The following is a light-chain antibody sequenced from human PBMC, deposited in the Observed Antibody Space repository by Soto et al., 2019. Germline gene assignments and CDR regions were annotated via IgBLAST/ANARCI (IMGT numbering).Light chain of an antibody. CDR2: DLS. CDR1: HSVSSTY. Sequence: EIVLTQSPGTLSLSPGESATLSCRASHSVSSTYLAWYQQKPGQAPRLLIYDLSRRTTGIPDRFSASGSGTDFTLTISRREPEDFAVYYCQQYGSAPRTCGQGTKLEI. J-gene: IGKJ2*02. V-gene: IGKV3-20*01. CDR3: QQYGSAPRT.